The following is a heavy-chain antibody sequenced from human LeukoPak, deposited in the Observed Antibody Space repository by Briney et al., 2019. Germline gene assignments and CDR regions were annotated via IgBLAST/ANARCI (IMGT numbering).Heavy chain of an antibody. CDR3: TREELRWLQFDY. CDR1: GFTFSAYD. J-gene: IGHJ4*02. V-gene: IGHV3-49*04. Sequence: PGGSLRLSCATSGFTFSAYDMNWVRQAPGKGLEWVGFIRSKAYGGATEYAASVKGRFTISRDDSKSIAYLQMNSLKTEDTAVYYCTREELRWLQFDYWGQGTLVTVSS. D-gene: IGHD5-24*01. CDR2: IRSKAYGGAT.